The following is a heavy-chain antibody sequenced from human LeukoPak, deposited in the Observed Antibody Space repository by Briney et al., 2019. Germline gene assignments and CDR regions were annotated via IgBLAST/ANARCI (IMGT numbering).Heavy chain of an antibody. D-gene: IGHD2-2*01. Sequence: ASVKVSCKASGYSFTTYYLHWVRQAPGQGLEWMGIITPTGGATSYAQKFEGRVTMTRDTSISTAYMELSRLRSDDTAVYYCARAGYQLLFGAFDIWGQGTMVTVSS. CDR3: ARAGYQLLFGAFDI. CDR1: GYSFTTYY. CDR2: ITPTGGAT. J-gene: IGHJ3*02. V-gene: IGHV1-46*01.